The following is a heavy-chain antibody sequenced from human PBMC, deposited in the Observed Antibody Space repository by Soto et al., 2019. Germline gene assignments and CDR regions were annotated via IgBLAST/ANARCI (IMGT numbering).Heavy chain of an antibody. Sequence: SETLSLTCAVSSGSISSSNWWSWVRQPPGKGRDWIGEIYHSGSTNYNPSLKSRVTISVDKSKNQFSLKLSSVTAADTAVYYCARVWGYYGSGSYYNGNWFDPWGQGTLVTVSS. D-gene: IGHD3-10*01. V-gene: IGHV4-4*02. CDR1: SGSISSSNW. CDR2: IYHSGST. CDR3: ARVWGYYGSGSYYNGNWFDP. J-gene: IGHJ5*02.